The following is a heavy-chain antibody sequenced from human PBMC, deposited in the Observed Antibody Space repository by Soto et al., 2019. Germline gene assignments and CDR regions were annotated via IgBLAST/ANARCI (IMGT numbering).Heavy chain of an antibody. J-gene: IGHJ4*03. Sequence: GGSLRLSCAASGFTFSSYGMHWVRQAPGKGLEWVAVIWYDGSNKYYADSVKGRFTISRDNSKNTLYLQMNSLRAEDTAVYYCARGELNYYSSSAPGVYCGQGSL. CDR2: IWYDGSNK. CDR3: ARGELNYYSSSAPGVY. V-gene: IGHV3-33*01. CDR1: GFTFSSYG. D-gene: IGHD3-22*01.